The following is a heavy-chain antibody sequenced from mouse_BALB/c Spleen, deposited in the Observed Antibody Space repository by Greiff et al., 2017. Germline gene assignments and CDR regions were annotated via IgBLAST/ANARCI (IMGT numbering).Heavy chain of an antibody. J-gene: IGHJ2*03. V-gene: IGHV5-6-5*01. CDR2: SSSGGST. D-gene: IGHD2-2*01. CDR1: GFTFSSYA. CDR3: ARGGFYYGYDDY. Sequence: EVKVVESGGGLVQPGGSLKLSCAASGFTFSSYAMSWVRQTPETRLEWVASSSSGGSTYYPDSVEDRFTISGGNARNSLYLQMSSLRSEDTAMYYYARGGFYYGYDDYWGQGTSLTVSS.